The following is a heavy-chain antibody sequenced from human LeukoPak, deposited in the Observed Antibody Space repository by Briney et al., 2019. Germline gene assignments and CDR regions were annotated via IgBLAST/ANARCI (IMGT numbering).Heavy chain of an antibody. CDR1: GFTFSSYA. D-gene: IGHD5-18*01. CDR3: VKDSLGYSYGYFFGS. CDR2: ISSNGAST. J-gene: IGHJ4*02. Sequence: GGSLRLPCLASGFTFSSYAMHWVRQAPGKGLEYVLAISSNGASTYYADSVQGRFPISRDHYKNTLYVQMSSLRAEDTAVYYCVKDSLGYSYGYFFGSWGQGNLVTVSP. V-gene: IGHV3-64*05.